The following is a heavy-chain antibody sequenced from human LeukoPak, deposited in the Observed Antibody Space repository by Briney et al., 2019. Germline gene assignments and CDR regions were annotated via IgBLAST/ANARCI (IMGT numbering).Heavy chain of an antibody. Sequence: GGSLRLSCATSGFTFSSYAMSWVRQAPGKGLEWVSAISGSGGSTYYADSVKGRFTISRDNSKNTLYLQMNSLRAEDTAVYYCAKDVRFGELFDYWGQGTLVTVSS. V-gene: IGHV3-23*01. D-gene: IGHD3-10*01. CDR2: ISGSGGST. CDR3: AKDVRFGELFDY. J-gene: IGHJ4*02. CDR1: GFTFSSYA.